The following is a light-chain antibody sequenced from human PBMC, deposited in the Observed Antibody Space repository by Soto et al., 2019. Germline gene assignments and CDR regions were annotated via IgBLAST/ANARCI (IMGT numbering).Light chain of an antibody. J-gene: IGLJ2*01. CDR1: RSNIENNF. CDR3: ATWDDSLTGLVV. Sequence: QSVLTQPPSVSGTPGQRVTISCSGSRSNIENNFIYWYRQLPGTAPKLLIYRNNQRPSGVSARFSGSKSGTSASLAISGLRSEDEAEYHCATWDDSLTGLVVFGGGTQLTVL. CDR2: RNN. V-gene: IGLV1-47*01.